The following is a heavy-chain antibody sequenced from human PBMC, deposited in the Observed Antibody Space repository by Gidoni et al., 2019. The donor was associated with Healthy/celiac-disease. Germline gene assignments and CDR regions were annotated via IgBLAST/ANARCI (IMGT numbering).Heavy chain of an antibody. CDR2: ISWNSGSI. J-gene: IGHJ4*02. V-gene: IGHV3-9*01. CDR1: GFTFDDYA. Sequence: EGQLVESGGGLVQPGRSLRLSCAASGFTFDDYAMHWVRQAPGKGLEWVSGISWNSGSIGYADSVKGRFTISRDNAKNSLYLQMNSLRAEDTALYYCAKELAVAGAFDYWGQGTLVTVSS. D-gene: IGHD6-19*01. CDR3: AKELAVAGAFDY.